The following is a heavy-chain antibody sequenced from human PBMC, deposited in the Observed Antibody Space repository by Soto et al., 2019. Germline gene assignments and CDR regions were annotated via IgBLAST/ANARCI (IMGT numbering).Heavy chain of an antibody. CDR2: ISGSGGST. D-gene: IGHD2-2*01. CDR1: GFTFSSYA. V-gene: IGHV3-23*01. Sequence: EVQLLESGGGLVQPGGSLRLSCAASGFTFSSYAMSWVRQAPGKGLEWVSAISGSGGSTYYADSVKGRFTISRDNSKNTRYLQMNSLRAEDTAVYYCAKAPGMYCSSTSCEHYYYGMDVWGQGTTVTVSS. J-gene: IGHJ6*02. CDR3: AKAPGMYCSSTSCEHYYYGMDV.